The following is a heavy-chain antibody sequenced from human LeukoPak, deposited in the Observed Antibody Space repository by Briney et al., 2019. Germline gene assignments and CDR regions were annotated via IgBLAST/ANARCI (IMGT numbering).Heavy chain of an antibody. V-gene: IGHV7-4-1*02. CDR1: GYTSTSHA. Sequence: ASVKVSSKASGYTSTSHAMKWVRHAPGQGLEWRGWVTTNTGNPTYAQGFTGRVVFSLDTTVRTAYPQISSPEAEDTAPYYCARDTPRYCSSTSCSRGYYYGMDDWGQGTTVTVSS. CDR2: VTTNTGNP. D-gene: IGHD2-2*01. J-gene: IGHJ6*02. CDR3: ARDTPRYCSSTSCSRGYYYGMDD.